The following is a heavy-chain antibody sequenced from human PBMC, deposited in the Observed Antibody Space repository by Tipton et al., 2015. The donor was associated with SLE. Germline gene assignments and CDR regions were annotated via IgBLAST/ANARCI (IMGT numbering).Heavy chain of an antibody. CDR3: ARLTPWGYDY. J-gene: IGHJ4*02. D-gene: IGHD7-27*01. CDR2: IYYSGST. CDR1: GGSIRRNSHY. Sequence: LSLTCTVSGGSIRRNSHYWGWIRQPPGKELEWIGTIYYSGSTYYNPSLKSRVTISVDTSKNQFSLKVNSVTAADTAVYYCARLTPWGYDYWGPGMLVTVSS. V-gene: IGHV4-39*07.